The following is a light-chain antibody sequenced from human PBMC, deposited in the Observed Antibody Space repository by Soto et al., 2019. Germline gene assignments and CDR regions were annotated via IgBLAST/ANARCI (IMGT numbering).Light chain of an antibody. CDR2: GAS. CDR1: QSVSSD. CDR3: QQYNNWPRT. J-gene: IGKJ1*01. V-gene: IGKV3-15*01. Sequence: VMRQSPATLSVSPGERATLSCRARQSVSSDLAWYQQRPGQAPRVLIYGASTRATGFPARFSGSGSGTAFTLTISSLQSEDFAIYYCQQYNNWPRTFGQGTKVDIK.